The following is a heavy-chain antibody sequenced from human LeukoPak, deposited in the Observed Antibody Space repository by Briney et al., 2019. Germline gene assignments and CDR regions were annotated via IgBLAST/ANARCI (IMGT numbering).Heavy chain of an antibody. Sequence: ASVKVSCKASGYTFTSYAMHWVRQAPGQRLEWMGWINAGNGNTKYSQKFQGRVTITRDTSASTAYMELSSLRSEDTAVYYCARDRGLPAIGIAAAAYNWFDPWGQGTLVTVSS. V-gene: IGHV1-3*01. D-gene: IGHD6-13*01. CDR1: GYTFTSYA. CDR2: INAGNGNT. J-gene: IGHJ5*02. CDR3: ARDRGLPAIGIAAAAYNWFDP.